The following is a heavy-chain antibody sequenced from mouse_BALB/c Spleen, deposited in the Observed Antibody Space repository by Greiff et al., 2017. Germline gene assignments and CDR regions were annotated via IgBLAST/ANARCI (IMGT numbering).Heavy chain of an antibody. Sequence: DVKLVESGPGLVKPSQSLSLTCTVTGYSITSDYAWNWIRQFPGNKLEWMGYISYSGSTSYNPSLKSRISITRDTSKNQFFLQLNSVTTEDTATYYCAIYGNYVRAMDYWGQGTSVTVSS. J-gene: IGHJ4*01. D-gene: IGHD2-1*01. CDR1: GYSITSDYA. CDR3: AIYGNYVRAMDY. CDR2: ISYSGST. V-gene: IGHV3-2*02.